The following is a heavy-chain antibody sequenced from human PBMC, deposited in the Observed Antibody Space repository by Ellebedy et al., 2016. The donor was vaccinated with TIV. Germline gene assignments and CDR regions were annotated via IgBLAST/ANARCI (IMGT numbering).Heavy chain of an antibody. CDR1: GFSFRSYW. Sequence: GESLKISCTASGFSFRSYWMTWVRQVPGKGLEWVANIRQEGDEEFYVDFAKGRFTISRDNAKNSLYPQMNGLRGEDTAVYYCARRGSYGDYAVQINSWLGLWGQGTLVIVSS. V-gene: IGHV3-7*01. J-gene: IGHJ5*02. D-gene: IGHD4-17*01. CDR3: ARRGSYGDYAVQINSWLGL. CDR2: IRQEGDEE.